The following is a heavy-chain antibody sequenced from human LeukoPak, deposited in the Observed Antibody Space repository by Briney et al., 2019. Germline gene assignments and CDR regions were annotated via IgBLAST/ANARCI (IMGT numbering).Heavy chain of an antibody. J-gene: IGHJ4*02. CDR2: ISAYNGNT. D-gene: IGHD6-19*01. V-gene: IGHV1-18*01. CDR1: GGTFSSYA. Sequence: GASVKVSCKASGGTFSSYAISWVRQAPGQGLEWMGWISAYNGNTNYAQKLQGRVTMTTDTSTSTAYMELRSLRSDDTAVYYCARESRVAGTSPYYSDYWGQGTLVTVSS. CDR3: ARESRVAGTSPYYSDY.